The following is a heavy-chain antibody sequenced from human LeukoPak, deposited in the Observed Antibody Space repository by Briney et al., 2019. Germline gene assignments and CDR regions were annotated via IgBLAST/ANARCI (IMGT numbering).Heavy chain of an antibody. D-gene: IGHD2-8*01. V-gene: IGHV4-31*03. CDR1: GGSISSGGYY. J-gene: IGHJ4*02. Sequence: PSQTLSLTCTVSGGSISSGGYYWSWIRQHPGKGLEWIGYIYYSGSTYYNPSLKSRVTISVDTSKNQFSLKLSSVTAADTAVYYCAGYCTNGVCYAGVDYWGQGTLVTVSS. CDR2: IYYSGST. CDR3: AGYCTNGVCYAGVDY.